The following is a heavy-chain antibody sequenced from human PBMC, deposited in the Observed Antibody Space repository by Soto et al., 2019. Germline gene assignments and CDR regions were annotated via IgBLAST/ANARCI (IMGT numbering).Heavy chain of an antibody. CDR3: ARAIVVVPSNSYFDY. CDR1: GGSVSSGSYY. D-gene: IGHD3-22*01. CDR2: IYYSGST. Sequence: SETLSLTCTVSGGSVSSGSYYWIWIRQPPGKGLEWIGYIYYSGSTNYNPSLKSRVTISVDTSKNQFSLKLSSVTAADTAVYYCARAIVVVPSNSYFDYWGQGTLVTVSS. J-gene: IGHJ4*02. V-gene: IGHV4-61*01.